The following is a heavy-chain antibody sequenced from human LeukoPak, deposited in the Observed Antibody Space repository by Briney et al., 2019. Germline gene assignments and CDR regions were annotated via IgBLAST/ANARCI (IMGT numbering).Heavy chain of an antibody. CDR1: GFTFSSYG. J-gene: IGHJ4*02. CDR2: IWYDGSNK. Sequence: GRSLRLSCAASGFTFSSYGMHWVRRAPGKGLEWVAVIWYDGSNKYYADSVKGRFTISRDNSKNTLYLQMNSLRAEDTAVYYCARYSGYELQYYFDYWGQGTLVTVSS. V-gene: IGHV3-33*01. D-gene: IGHD5-12*01. CDR3: ARYSGYELQYYFDY.